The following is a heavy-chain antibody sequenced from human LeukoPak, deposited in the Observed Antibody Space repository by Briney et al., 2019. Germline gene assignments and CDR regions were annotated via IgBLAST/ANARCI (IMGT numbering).Heavy chain of an antibody. CDR3: ARDQSPGEFEQYYDAFDI. Sequence: GGSLRLSCVASGFTLSSDWMTWLRQAPGKGLEWVANIKRDGSRKEYVDAVRGRFTISRDNAKNSVYLQMDSLRVEDTAVYFCARDQSPGEFEQYYDAFDIWGQGTLVTVSP. J-gene: IGHJ3*02. CDR2: IKRDGSRK. D-gene: IGHD3-10*01. V-gene: IGHV3-7*01. CDR1: GFTLSSDW.